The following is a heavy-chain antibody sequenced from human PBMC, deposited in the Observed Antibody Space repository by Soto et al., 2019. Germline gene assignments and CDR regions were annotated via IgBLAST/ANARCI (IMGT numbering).Heavy chain of an antibody. Sequence: EVQLLESGGGLVQPGGSLRLSCAASGFTPYILARSWVRQAPGKGLEWVSAVSGSGAVTYYTDSVRGRFTISRDTSRGTLYLQMNSLGGEDTAVYYCGMADSSGYYYEKYWGQGTLVTVSS. CDR3: GMADSSGYYYEKY. CDR2: VSGSGAVT. CDR1: GFTPYILA. J-gene: IGHJ4*02. D-gene: IGHD3-22*01. V-gene: IGHV3-23*01.